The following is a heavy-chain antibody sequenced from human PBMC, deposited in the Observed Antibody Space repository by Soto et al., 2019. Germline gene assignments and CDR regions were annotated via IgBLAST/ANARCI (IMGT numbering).Heavy chain of an antibody. J-gene: IGHJ5*02. V-gene: IGHV4-39*07. Sequence: PSETLSLTCTVSGGSISSSSYYWGWIRQPPGKGLEWIGSIYYSGSTYYNPSLKSRVTISVDRSKNQFSLKLSSVTAADTAVYYCARALEIANWFDPWGQGTLVTVSS. CDR1: GGSISSSSYY. CDR3: ARALEIANWFDP. CDR2: IYYSGST.